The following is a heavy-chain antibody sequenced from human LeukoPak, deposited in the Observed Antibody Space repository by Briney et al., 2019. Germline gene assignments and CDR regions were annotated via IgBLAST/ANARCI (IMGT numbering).Heavy chain of an antibody. CDR2: ISGDGGST. Sequence: PGGSLRLSCAASGFTFDDYAMHWVRHAPGKGLEWVSLISGDGGSTHYADSVKGRFTISRDNSKNSLYLQMNSLRTEDTALYYCAKDGGLVATIAFDYWGQGTLVTVSS. V-gene: IGHV3-43*02. D-gene: IGHD5-12*01. CDR1: GFTFDDYA. CDR3: AKDGGLVATIAFDY. J-gene: IGHJ4*02.